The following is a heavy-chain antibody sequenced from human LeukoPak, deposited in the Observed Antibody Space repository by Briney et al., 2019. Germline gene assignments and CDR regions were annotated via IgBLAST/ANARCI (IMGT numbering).Heavy chain of an antibody. D-gene: IGHD1-20*01. CDR3: ARVQFTFYNWHEGWLDP. CDR2: IYPGDSDT. J-gene: IGHJ5*02. Sequence: GESLKISCKGSGYTFTSYWIGWVRQMPGKGLEWMGIIYPGDSDTTHSPSFQGQVTISADKSISTAYLQWSSLKASDTSMYYCARVQFTFYNWHEGWLDPWGQGTLVTVSS. V-gene: IGHV5-51*01. CDR1: GYTFTSYW.